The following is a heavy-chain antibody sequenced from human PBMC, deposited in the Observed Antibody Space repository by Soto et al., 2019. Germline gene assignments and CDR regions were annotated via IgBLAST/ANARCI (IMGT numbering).Heavy chain of an antibody. Sequence: SLTCTGSCESSSCGASFRSWIRQPPGKGLECIANVYYSGSSYYNPSLKSRLTISVDTTKNQFSLQLKSMTAAGTAVYYCAKLSCTSSTCCLPGWFNPLGQGSL. CDR3: AKLSCTSSTCCLPGWFNP. V-gene: IGHV4-31*03. D-gene: IGHD2-2*01. J-gene: IGHJ5*02. CDR1: CESSSCGASF. CDR2: VYYSGSS.